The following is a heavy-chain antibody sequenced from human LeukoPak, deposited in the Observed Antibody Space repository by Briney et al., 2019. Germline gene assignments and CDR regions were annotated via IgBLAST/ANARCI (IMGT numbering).Heavy chain of an antibody. CDR2: IRYDGSNK. CDR3: AVLKGQAARHFKDFDY. CDR1: GFTFSSYG. Sequence: GGSLRLSCAASGFTFSSYGMHWVRQAPGKGLEWVAFIRYDGSNKYYADSVKGRFTISRDNAKNSLYLQMNSLRAEDTAVYYCAVLKGQAARHFKDFDYWGQGTLVTVSS. V-gene: IGHV3-30*02. D-gene: IGHD6-6*01. J-gene: IGHJ4*02.